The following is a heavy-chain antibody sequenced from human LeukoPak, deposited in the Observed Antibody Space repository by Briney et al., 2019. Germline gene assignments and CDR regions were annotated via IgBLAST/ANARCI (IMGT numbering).Heavy chain of an antibody. CDR3: ARIPTISIAVYAFDI. J-gene: IGHJ3*02. CDR2: INPNSGGT. Sequence: ASVKVSCKASGYTFTGYYMHWVRQAPGQGLEWMGWINPNSGGTNYAQKFQGRVAMTRDTSISTAYMELSRLRSDDTAVYYCARIPTISIAVYAFDIWGQGTMVTVSS. D-gene: IGHD6-6*01. V-gene: IGHV1-2*02. CDR1: GYTFTGYY.